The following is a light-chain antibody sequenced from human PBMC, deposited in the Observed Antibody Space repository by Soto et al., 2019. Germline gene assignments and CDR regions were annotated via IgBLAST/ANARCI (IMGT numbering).Light chain of an antibody. Sequence: DIKMPQRPWTLAGSVGERVTITFRASQTISSWLAWYQQKPGKAPKLLIYKASTLKSGVPSRFSGSGSGTEFTLTISSLQPDDFATYYCQHYNSYSEAFGQGTKVDIK. CDR1: QTISSW. CDR2: KAS. CDR3: QHYNSYSEA. J-gene: IGKJ1*01. V-gene: IGKV1-5*03.